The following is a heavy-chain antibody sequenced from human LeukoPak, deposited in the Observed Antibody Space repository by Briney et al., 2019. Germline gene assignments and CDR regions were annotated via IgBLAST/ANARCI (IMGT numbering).Heavy chain of an antibody. Sequence: SETLSLTCTVSGGSISSYYWSWIRQPPGKGPEWIGYIYYSGSTNYNPSLKSRVTISVATSKNQFSLKLSSVTAADTAVYYCAAITMVRGNDYSYYGMDVWGQGTTVTVSS. CDR1: GGSISSYY. V-gene: IGHV4-59*01. J-gene: IGHJ6*02. CDR3: AAITMVRGNDYSYYGMDV. CDR2: IYYSGST. D-gene: IGHD3-10*01.